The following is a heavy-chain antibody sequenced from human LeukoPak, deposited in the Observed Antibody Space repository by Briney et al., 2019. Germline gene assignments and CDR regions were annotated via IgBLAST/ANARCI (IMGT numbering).Heavy chain of an antibody. V-gene: IGHV3-9*01. CDR2: ISWNSGSI. D-gene: IGHD1-26*01. Sequence: GRSLRLSCAASGFTFDDYAMHWVRQAPGKGLEWVSGISWNSGSIGYADSVKGRFTISRDNAKNSLYLQMNSLRAEDTALYYCAKDREWELLSGFDYWGQGTLVTVSS. J-gene: IGHJ4*02. CDR1: GFTFDDYA. CDR3: AKDREWELLSGFDY.